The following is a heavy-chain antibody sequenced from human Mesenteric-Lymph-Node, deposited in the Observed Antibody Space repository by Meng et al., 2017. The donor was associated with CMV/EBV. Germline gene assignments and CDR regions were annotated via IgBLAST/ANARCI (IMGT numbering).Heavy chain of an antibody. CDR2: IYYSGST. J-gene: IGHJ4*02. CDR1: GGSISSSSYY. D-gene: IGHD3-22*01. V-gene: IGHV4-39*07. Sequence: GSLRLSCTVSGGSISSSSYYWGWIRQPPGKGLEWIGSIYYSGSTYYNPSLKSRVTISVDTSKNQFSLKLSSVTAADTAVYYCARELVPRYDDSSKPDYWGQGTLVTVSS. CDR3: ARELVPRYDDSSKPDY.